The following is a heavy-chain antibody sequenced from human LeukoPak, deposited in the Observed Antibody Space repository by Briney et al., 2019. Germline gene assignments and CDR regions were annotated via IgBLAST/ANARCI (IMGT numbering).Heavy chain of an antibody. Sequence: SVKVSCKASGGTFSSYAISWVRQAPGQGLEWMGGIIPIFGTANYAQKFQGRVTITADESTSTAYMEPSSLRSEDTAVYYCARDPGYYYDSSGYYYNWFDPWGQGTLVTVSS. CDR3: ARDPGYYYDSSGYYYNWFDP. V-gene: IGHV1-69*13. J-gene: IGHJ5*02. CDR1: GGTFSSYA. CDR2: IIPIFGTA. D-gene: IGHD3-22*01.